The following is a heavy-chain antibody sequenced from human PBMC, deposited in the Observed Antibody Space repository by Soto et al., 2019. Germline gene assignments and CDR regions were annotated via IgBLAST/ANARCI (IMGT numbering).Heavy chain of an antibody. CDR1: GYTFTDFY. V-gene: IGHV1-2*02. Sequence: ASVQVSCKVSGYTFTDFYIHWVRQAPGQGLEWMGWIDPNSGGTKSAQKFQGRVTMTRDTSITTASIELRRLTSDYTAVYYCVRDFLGNVVSVPPPWGQGTQVTVSS. J-gene: IGHJ5*02. D-gene: IGHD2-15*01. CDR3: VRDFLGNVVSVPPP. CDR2: IDPNSGGT.